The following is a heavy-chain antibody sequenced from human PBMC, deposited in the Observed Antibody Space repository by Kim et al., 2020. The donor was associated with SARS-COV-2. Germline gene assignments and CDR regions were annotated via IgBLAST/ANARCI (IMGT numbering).Heavy chain of an antibody. D-gene: IGHD3-10*01. CDR2: INPSGGST. CDR1: GYTFTSYY. V-gene: IGHV1-46*01. Sequence: ASVKVSCKASGYTFTSYYMHWVRQAPGQGLEWMGIINPSGGSTSYAQKFQGRVTMTRDTSTSTVYMELSSLRSEDTAVYYCARRGSGSYAGRRDYGMDVWGQGTTVTVSS. J-gene: IGHJ6*02. CDR3: ARRGSGSYAGRRDYGMDV.